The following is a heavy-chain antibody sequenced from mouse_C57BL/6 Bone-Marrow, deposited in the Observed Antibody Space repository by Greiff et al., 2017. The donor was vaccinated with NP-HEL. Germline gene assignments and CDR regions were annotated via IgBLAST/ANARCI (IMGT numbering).Heavy chain of an antibody. D-gene: IGHD2-14*01. V-gene: IGHV1-7*01. Sequence: QVQLQQSGAELAKPGASVKLSCKASGYTFTSYWMHWVKQRPGQGLEWIGYINPSSGYTKYNQKFKDKATLTAATSSSTAYMQLSSLTYEDSAVYYCAISRWVRRGYYYAMDYWGQGTSVTVSS. J-gene: IGHJ4*01. CDR3: AISRWVRRGYYYAMDY. CDR2: INPSSGYT. CDR1: GYTFTSYW.